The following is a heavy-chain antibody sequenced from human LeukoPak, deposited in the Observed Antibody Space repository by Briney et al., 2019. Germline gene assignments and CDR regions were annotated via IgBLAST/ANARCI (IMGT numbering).Heavy chain of an antibody. J-gene: IGHJ4*02. CDR2: ISSDGGRA. Sequence: GGSLRLSCAASGFTFSSSAMHWVRQAPGKGLEYVSGISSDGGRAYYASSVRGRFTVSRDNSKNTLYLQMGSLRAEDMAVYYCARTDTPASNGYNSHPLDSWGQGTLVTVSS. V-gene: IGHV3-64*01. D-gene: IGHD5-24*01. CDR3: ARTDTPASNGYNSHPLDS. CDR1: GFTFSSSA.